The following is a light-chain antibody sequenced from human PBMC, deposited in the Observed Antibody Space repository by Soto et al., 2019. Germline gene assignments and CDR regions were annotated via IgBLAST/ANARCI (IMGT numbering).Light chain of an antibody. V-gene: IGKV1-5*01. CDR1: QTISSW. J-gene: IGKJ5*01. Sequence: IRMTQSPSTLSGSVGDRVTITCRASQTISSWLAWYQQKPGKAPKLLIYAASTLQSGVPSRFSGSGSGTDFTLTISSLQSEDFATYYCQQLNSYPITFGQGTRLEI. CDR3: QQLNSYPIT. CDR2: AAS.